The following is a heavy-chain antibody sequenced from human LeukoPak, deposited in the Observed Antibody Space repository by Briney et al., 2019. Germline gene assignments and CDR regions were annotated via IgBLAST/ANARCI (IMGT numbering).Heavy chain of an antibody. D-gene: IGHD6-13*01. J-gene: IGHJ4*02. Sequence: GGSLRLSCAASGFTFSSYSMNWVRQAPGKGLEWVSSISSSSSYIYYADSVKGRFTISRDNAKNSLYLQMNSLRAEDTAVYYCARGTAAAGYFDYWGQGTLVTVSS. CDR1: GFTFSSYS. CDR3: ARGTAAAGYFDY. V-gene: IGHV3-21*01. CDR2: ISSSSSYI.